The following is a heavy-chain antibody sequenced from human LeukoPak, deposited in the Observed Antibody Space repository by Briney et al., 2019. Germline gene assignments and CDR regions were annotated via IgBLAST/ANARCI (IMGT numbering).Heavy chain of an antibody. J-gene: IGHJ4*02. CDR3: ARLAVDANLRFDY. V-gene: IGHV4-39*01. CDR1: GGSISSSSYY. D-gene: IGHD6-19*01. Sequence: SETLSLTCTVSGGSISSSSYYWGWIRQPPGKGLEWIGSIYYSGSTYYNPSLKSRVTISVDTSKNQFSLNLSSVTAADTAVYYCARLAVDANLRFDYWGQGTLVTVSS. CDR2: IYYSGST.